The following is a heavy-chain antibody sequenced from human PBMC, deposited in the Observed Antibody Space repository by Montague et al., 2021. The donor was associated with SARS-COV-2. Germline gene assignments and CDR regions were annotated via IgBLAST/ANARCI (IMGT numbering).Heavy chain of an antibody. CDR3: ARTGYSSGWHSFDY. CDR2: IYHSGST. D-gene: IGHD6-19*01. CDR1: GGSISSINW. J-gene: IGHJ4*02. V-gene: IGHV4-4*02. Sequence: SETLSLTCVVSGGSISSINWWSWVRQPPGKGLEWIGEIYHSGSTNYNPSLKSRVIIPVDKSKNQFSLKLSSVTAADTAVYYCARTGYSSGWHSFDYWGQGTLVTVSS.